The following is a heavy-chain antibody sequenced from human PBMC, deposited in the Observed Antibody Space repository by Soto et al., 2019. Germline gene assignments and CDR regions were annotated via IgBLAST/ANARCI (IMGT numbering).Heavy chain of an antibody. CDR3: ARAGIAAAGTFDY. CDR1: GGSISSYY. Sequence: SETLSLTCTVSGGSISSYYWSWIRQPPGKGLEWIGYIYYSGSTNYNPSLKSRVTISVDTSKNQFSLKLSSVTAADTAVYYCARAGIAAAGTFDYWGQGTLVTVSS. V-gene: IGHV4-59*01. J-gene: IGHJ4*02. D-gene: IGHD6-13*01. CDR2: IYYSGST.